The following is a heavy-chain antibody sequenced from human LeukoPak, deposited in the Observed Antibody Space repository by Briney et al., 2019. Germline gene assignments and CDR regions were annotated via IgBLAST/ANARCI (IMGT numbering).Heavy chain of an antibody. Sequence: GASLKVSCKASGYTFTGYYMHWVRQAPGQGLEWMGRINPNSGGTNYAQKFQGRVTMTRDTSISTAYMELSRLRSDDTAVYYCARDMVPAYYYDSSGEFAYWGQGTLVTVSS. D-gene: IGHD3-22*01. CDR2: INPNSGGT. CDR1: GYTFTGYY. V-gene: IGHV1-2*06. CDR3: ARDMVPAYYYDSSGEFAY. J-gene: IGHJ4*02.